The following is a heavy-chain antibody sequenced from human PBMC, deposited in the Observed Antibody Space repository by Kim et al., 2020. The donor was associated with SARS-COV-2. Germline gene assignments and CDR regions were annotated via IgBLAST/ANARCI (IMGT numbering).Heavy chain of an antibody. CDR3: ARAVTVYYYYGMDV. D-gene: IGHD4-17*01. Sequence: SETLSLTCAVYGGSFSGYYWSWIRQPPGKGLEWIGEINHSGSTNYNPSLKSRVTISVDTSKNQFSLKLSPVTAADTAVYYCARAVTVYYYYGMDVWGQG. V-gene: IGHV4-34*01. J-gene: IGHJ6*02. CDR1: GGSFSGYY. CDR2: INHSGST.